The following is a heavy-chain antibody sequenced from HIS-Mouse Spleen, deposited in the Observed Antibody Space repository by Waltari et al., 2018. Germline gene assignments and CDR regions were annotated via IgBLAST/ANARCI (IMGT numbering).Heavy chain of an antibody. J-gene: IGHJ4*02. CDR3: ARIAEGYTSGWYAFDY. Sequence: QVTLRESGPALVKPTQTLTLTCPFPGFSLSTSGICVSWISHPPGKALEWLSRIAWDDDKYYSTSLKTRLTISRDTSKNQVVLTMTNMDPLDTATYYCARIAEGYTSGWYAFDYWGQGTLVTVSS. D-gene: IGHD6-19*01. CDR1: GFSLSTSGIC. V-gene: IGHV2-70*15. CDR2: IAWDDDK.